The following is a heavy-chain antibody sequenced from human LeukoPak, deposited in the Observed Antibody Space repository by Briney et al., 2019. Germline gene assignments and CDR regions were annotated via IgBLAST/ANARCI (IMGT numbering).Heavy chain of an antibody. Sequence: GGSLRLSCAASGFTFSSYGIYWVRQAPGKGLQWVAFIRYDGSNKYYADSVKGRFTISRDNSKNTLHLQMNSLRDEDTAVYYCVRGRLVVAANWFDPWGQGTLVTVSS. CDR3: VRGRLVVAANWFDP. CDR2: IRYDGSNK. D-gene: IGHD2-15*01. CDR1: GFTFSSYG. J-gene: IGHJ5*02. V-gene: IGHV3-30*02.